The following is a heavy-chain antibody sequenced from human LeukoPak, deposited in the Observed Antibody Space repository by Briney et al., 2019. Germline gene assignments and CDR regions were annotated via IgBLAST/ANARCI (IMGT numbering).Heavy chain of an antibody. CDR1: GFTFGSYG. CDR2: IWYDGSNK. J-gene: IGHJ4*02. Sequence: QPGGSLRLSCAASGFTFGSYGMHWVRQAPGKGLEWVTVIWYDGSNKYYADSVKGRFTISRDNPKDTLYLQMNSLRAEDTAVYYCARARHGILTGYYLDYWGQGTLVTVSS. CDR3: ARARHGILTGYYLDY. V-gene: IGHV3-33*01. D-gene: IGHD3-9*01.